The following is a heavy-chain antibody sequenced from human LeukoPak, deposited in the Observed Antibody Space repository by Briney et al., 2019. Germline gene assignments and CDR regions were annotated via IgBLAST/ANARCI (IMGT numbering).Heavy chain of an antibody. V-gene: IGHV4-39*01. J-gene: IGHJ5*02. CDR2: IYFSGNT. Sequence: SETLSLTCTVSGASISSSTYYWGWIRQPPGKGLEWIGTIYFSGNTYYNPSLKSRVTISVDTSKNQFSLKLSSVTAADTAVYYCGAREVTTRGWFDPWGQGTLVTVSS. CDR1: GASISSSTYY. CDR3: GAREVTTRGWFDP. D-gene: IGHD5-18*01.